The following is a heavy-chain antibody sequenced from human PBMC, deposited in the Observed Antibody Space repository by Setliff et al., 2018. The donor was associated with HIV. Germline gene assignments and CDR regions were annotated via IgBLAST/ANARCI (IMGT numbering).Heavy chain of an antibody. Sequence: SETLSLTCTVSGDSINTPFWWSWIRQPAGKGLERIGRVTNTGDTSYNPSLKSRVTISMDTSKNLFSLKLTSVTAADTAVYFCAKGSGPPWFDPWGQGTQVTVS. J-gene: IGHJ5*02. D-gene: IGHD3-3*01. V-gene: IGHV4-4*07. CDR1: GDSINTPFW. CDR2: VTNTGDT. CDR3: AKGSGPPWFDP.